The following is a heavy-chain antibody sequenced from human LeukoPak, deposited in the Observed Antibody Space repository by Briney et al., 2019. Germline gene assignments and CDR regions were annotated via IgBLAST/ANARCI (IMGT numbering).Heavy chain of an antibody. CDR1: GGSISSYY. V-gene: IGHV4-59*08. J-gene: IGHJ6*02. Sequence: PSETLSLTCTVSGGSISSYYWSWIRQPPGKGLEWIGYIYYSGSTNYNPSLKSRVTISVDTSKNHFSLKLSSVTAADTAVYYCARHGGVYYDILTGYAHPTGGYGMDVWGQGTTVTVSS. CDR3: ARHGGVYYDILTGYAHPTGGYGMDV. CDR2: IYYSGST. D-gene: IGHD3-9*01.